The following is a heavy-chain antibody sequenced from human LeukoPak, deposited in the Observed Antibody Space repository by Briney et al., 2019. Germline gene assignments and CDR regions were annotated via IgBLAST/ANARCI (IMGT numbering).Heavy chain of an antibody. D-gene: IGHD6-13*01. J-gene: IGHJ3*02. Sequence: GSLRLSCGAPGFTLSSYWMSWVRQAPGKGLEWVANIKQDGSEKYYVDSVKGRFTISRDNAKNSLYLQMNSLRAEDAAVYYCVRVVAAAGHYAFDIWGQGTMVTVSS. V-gene: IGHV3-7*01. CDR1: GFTLSSYW. CDR3: VRVVAAAGHYAFDI. CDR2: IKQDGSEK.